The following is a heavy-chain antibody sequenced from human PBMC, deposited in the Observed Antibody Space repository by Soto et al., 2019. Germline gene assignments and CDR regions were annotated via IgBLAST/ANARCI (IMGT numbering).Heavy chain of an antibody. V-gene: IGHV4-34*01. Sequence: PSETLSRTGTVCGGCFTGHFWSWVRQPPGKGLEWIGEVSHSGNTKYYPSLRSRVTLSVDSSKNQISLALTPVTAADTALYHCERANFDSPGWNQFDIWGQGTLVTVSS. J-gene: IGHJ4*02. CDR3: ERANFDSPGWNQFDI. CDR2: VSHSGNT. CDR1: GGCFTGHF. D-gene: IGHD1-1*01.